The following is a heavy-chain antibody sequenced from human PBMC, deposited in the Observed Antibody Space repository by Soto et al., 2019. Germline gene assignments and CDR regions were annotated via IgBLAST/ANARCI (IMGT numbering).Heavy chain of an antibody. CDR1: GFTFSSYA. V-gene: IGHV3-64*02. Sequence: PGGSLRLSCAASGFTFSSYAMHWVRQAPGKGLEYVPAISSNGGSTYYADSVKGRFTISRDNSKNTLYLQMGSLRAEDMAVYYCARGQLHLDYWGQGTLVTVSS. J-gene: IGHJ4*02. CDR2: ISSNGGST. D-gene: IGHD2-2*01. CDR3: ARGQLHLDY.